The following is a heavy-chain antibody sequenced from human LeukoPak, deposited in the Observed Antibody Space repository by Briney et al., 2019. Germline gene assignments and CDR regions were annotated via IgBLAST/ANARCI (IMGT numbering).Heavy chain of an antibody. J-gene: IGHJ4*02. D-gene: IGHD3-10*01. CDR2: IYYSGST. V-gene: IGHV4-39*01. Sequence: SETLSLTCSVSGDSISSSSSYWGWIRQPPGKGLEWIGSIYYSGSTYYNTSLKSRVTISVDTSKNQFSLKLSSVTAADTAVYYCRGVRFGELFDYWGQGTLVTVSS. CDR1: GDSISSSSSY. CDR3: RGVRFGELFDY.